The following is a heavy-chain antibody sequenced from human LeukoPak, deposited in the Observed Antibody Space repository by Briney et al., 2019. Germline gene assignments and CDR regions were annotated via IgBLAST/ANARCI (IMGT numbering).Heavy chain of an antibody. V-gene: IGHV4-59*08. J-gene: IGHJ5*02. CDR1: GGSISSYY. CDR3: ARTLNWFDP. Sequence: SETLSLTCTVSGGSISSYYWSWIRQPPGKGLEWIGYIYYSRSTNYNPSLKSRVTISVDTSKNQFSLKLSSVTAADTAVYYCARTLNWFDPWGQGTLVTVSS. CDR2: IYYSRST.